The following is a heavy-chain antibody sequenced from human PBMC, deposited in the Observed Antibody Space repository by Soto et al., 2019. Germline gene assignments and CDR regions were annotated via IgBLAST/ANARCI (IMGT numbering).Heavy chain of an antibody. CDR3: ARGWSSGWYDTKYYFDY. J-gene: IGHJ4*02. CDR1: GFTFSSYG. V-gene: IGHV3-33*01. D-gene: IGHD6-19*01. Sequence: QVQLVESGGGVVQPGRSLRLSCAASGFTFSSYGMHWVRQAPGKGLEWVAVIWYDGSNKYYADSVKGRFTISRDNSKNTLYLQMNSLRAEDTAVYYCARGWSSGWYDTKYYFDYWGQGTLVTVSS. CDR2: IWYDGSNK.